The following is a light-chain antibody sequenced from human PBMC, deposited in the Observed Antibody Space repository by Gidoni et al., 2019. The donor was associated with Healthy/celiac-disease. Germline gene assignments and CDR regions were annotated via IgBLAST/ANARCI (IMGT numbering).Light chain of an antibody. J-gene: IGKJ1*01. CDR2: KAS. V-gene: IGKV1-5*03. Sequence: DIQMTQSPSTLSASVGDRVTITCRASQSISSWLAWYQQKPRKAPKLLIYKASSLESGVPSRFSGSGSGTEFTLTISSLQADDFATYYCQQYNSYWTFGQGTKVEIK. CDR1: QSISSW. CDR3: QQYNSYWT.